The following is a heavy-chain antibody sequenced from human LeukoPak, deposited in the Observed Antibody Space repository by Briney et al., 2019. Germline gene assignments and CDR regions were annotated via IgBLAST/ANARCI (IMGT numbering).Heavy chain of an antibody. CDR3: ARDGITMIVVPQGTNAFDI. Sequence: SETLSLTCAVYGGSFSGYYWSWLRQPPGKGLEWIGEINHSGSTNYNPSLKSRVIISVDTSKNQFSLKLSSVTAADTAVYYCARDGITMIVVPQGTNAFDIWGQGTMVTVSS. D-gene: IGHD3-22*01. CDR2: INHSGST. V-gene: IGHV4-34*01. J-gene: IGHJ3*02. CDR1: GGSFSGYY.